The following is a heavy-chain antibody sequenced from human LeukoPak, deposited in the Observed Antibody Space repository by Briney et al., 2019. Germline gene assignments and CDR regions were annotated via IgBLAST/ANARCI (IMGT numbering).Heavy chain of an antibody. CDR1: GGSIGSDY. CDR3: AREFGELLRNYYYYGMDV. D-gene: IGHD3-10*01. Sequence: KPSETLSLTCTVSGGSIGSDYWSWIRQPPGKGLEWIGCIYYSGSTSYNPSLKSRVTISVDTSKNQFSLKLSSVTAADTAVYYCAREFGELLRNYYYYGMDVWGQGTTVTVSS. J-gene: IGHJ6*02. V-gene: IGHV4-59*12. CDR2: IYYSGST.